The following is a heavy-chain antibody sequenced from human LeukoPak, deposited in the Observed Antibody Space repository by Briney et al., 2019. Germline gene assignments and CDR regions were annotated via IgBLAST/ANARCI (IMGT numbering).Heavy chain of an antibody. CDR3: AREAITGSWRAFDI. J-gene: IGHJ3*02. CDR2: TYPSGST. V-gene: IGHV3-66*01. CDR1: GFSVSTDY. Sequence: PGGSLRLSCTASGFSVSTDYMTWVRQAPGKGLEWVSLTYPSGSTYFADSVKGRFTISRDNSKNTLNLQMNNLRDGDAAVYFCAREAITGSWRAFDIWGQGTTVTVSS. D-gene: IGHD6-13*01.